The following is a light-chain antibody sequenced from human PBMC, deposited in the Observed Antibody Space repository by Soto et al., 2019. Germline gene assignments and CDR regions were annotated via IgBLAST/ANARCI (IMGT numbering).Light chain of an antibody. CDR3: QQSYSTPFT. V-gene: IGKV1-39*01. CDR2: AAS. CDR1: QSISNY. J-gene: IGKJ3*01. Sequence: DIQMTQSPSSLSASIGDRVTITCRAGQSISNYLNWYQQIPGKAPNLLIYAASILQSGVPSRFRGSGSGTDFTLTINSLQPEDFATYYCQQSYSTPFTFGPGTKVDVK.